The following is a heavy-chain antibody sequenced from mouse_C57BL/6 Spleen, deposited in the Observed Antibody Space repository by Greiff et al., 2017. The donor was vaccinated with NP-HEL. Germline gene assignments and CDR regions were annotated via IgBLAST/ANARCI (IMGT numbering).Heavy chain of an antibody. CDR1: GYTFTSYW. CDR3: ARDYYYGSSFYAMDY. Sequence: VQLQQPGAELVKPGASVKLSCKASGYTFTSYWMHWVKQRPGQGLEWIGMIHPNSGSTNYNEKFKSKATLTVDKSSTTAYMQLSSLTSEDSAVYYCARDYYYGSSFYAMDYWGQGTSVTVSS. CDR2: IHPNSGST. J-gene: IGHJ4*01. V-gene: IGHV1-64*01. D-gene: IGHD1-1*01.